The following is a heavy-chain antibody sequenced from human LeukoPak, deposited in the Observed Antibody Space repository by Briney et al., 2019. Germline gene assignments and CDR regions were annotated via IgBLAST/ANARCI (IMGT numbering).Heavy chain of an antibody. D-gene: IGHD6-13*01. J-gene: IGHJ4*02. CDR1: GGSGGTYS. CDR3: ARAAAGSSKYDY. Sequence: PSETLSLTCSVSGGSGGTYSWTWIRLPAGKGLEWIRRIYTSGSTNYNPSLKSRVTMSVDTSKNQFSLNLSSVTAADTAVYYCARAAAGSSKYDYWGQGILVTVSS. CDR2: IYTSGST. V-gene: IGHV4-4*07.